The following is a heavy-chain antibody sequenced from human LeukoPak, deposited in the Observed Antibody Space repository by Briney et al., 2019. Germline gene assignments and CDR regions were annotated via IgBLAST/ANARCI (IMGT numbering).Heavy chain of an antibody. CDR3: ARDVVASGVFDY. CDR1: GFTVSSNY. D-gene: IGHD1-26*01. J-gene: IGHJ4*02. V-gene: IGHV3-53*01. Sequence: GGSLRLSCAASGFTVSSNYMSWVRRAPGKGLEWVSVIYSGGSTYYADSVKGRFTISRDNAKNSLYLQMNSLRAEDTAVYYCARDVVASGVFDYWGQGTLVTVSS. CDR2: IYSGGST.